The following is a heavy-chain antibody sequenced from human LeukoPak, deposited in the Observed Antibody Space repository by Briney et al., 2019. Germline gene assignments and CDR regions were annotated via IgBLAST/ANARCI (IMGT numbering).Heavy chain of an antibody. D-gene: IGHD3-22*01. Sequence: GGSLRLSCAASGFTFNNYAMSWVRQAPGKGLEWVSVISGSGGYTYYADSVKGRFTISRDNSKNTLYLQMNNLRAEDTAVYYCAKRYDSSGYYFPVDYWGQGTLVTVSS. CDR3: AKRYDSSGYYFPVDY. V-gene: IGHV3-23*01. J-gene: IGHJ4*02. CDR2: ISGSGGYT. CDR1: GFTFNNYA.